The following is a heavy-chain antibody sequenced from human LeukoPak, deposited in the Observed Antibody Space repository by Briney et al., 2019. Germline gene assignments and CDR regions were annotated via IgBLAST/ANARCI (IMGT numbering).Heavy chain of an antibody. CDR2: IYYSGNT. D-gene: IGHD1-26*01. J-gene: IGHJ4*02. V-gene: IGHV4-59*01. Sequence: PSETLSLTCTVSGGSISGYYWVWIRQPPGKGLEWIGYIYYSGNTNYNPSLKSRLTISLDTSKNQFSLKLNSVTAADTAVYFCARTVGSTTRIDYWGQGKLVTVSS. CDR3: ARTVGSTTRIDY. CDR1: GGSISGYY.